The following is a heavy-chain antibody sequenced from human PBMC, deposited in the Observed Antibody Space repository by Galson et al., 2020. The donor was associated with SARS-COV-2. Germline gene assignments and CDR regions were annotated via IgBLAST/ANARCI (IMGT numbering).Heavy chain of an antibody. CDR1: GYSFTSYW. CDR3: ARGSGQIYCSGGRCYLGWFDP. J-gene: IGHJ5*02. CDR2: IYPGDSDT. Sequence: KIGESLKISCKGSGYSFTSYWIGWVRQMPGKGLEWMGIIYPGDSDTRYSPSFQGQVTISADKSISTAYLQWSSLKASDTAMYYCARGSGQIYCSGGRCYLGWFDPWGQGTLVTVSS. V-gene: IGHV5-51*01. D-gene: IGHD2-15*01.